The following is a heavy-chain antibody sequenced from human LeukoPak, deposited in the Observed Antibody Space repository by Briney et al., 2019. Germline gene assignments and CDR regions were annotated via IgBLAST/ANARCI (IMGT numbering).Heavy chain of an antibody. CDR1: GFTFGDYA. J-gene: IGHJ4*02. CDR3: TRAVGATSYRKFDY. D-gene: IGHD1-26*01. Sequence: GGSLRLSCTASGFTFGDYAMSWVRQAPGKGLEWVGFIRSKAYGGTTEYAASVKGRFTISRDDSKSIAYLQMNSLKTEDTAVYYCTRAVGATSYRKFDYWGQGTLVTVSS. V-gene: IGHV3-49*04. CDR2: IRSKAYGGTT.